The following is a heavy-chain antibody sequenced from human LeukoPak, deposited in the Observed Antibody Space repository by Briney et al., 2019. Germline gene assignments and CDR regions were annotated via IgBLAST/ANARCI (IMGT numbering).Heavy chain of an antibody. J-gene: IGHJ4*02. D-gene: IGHD1-7*01. CDR3: ARHVYSGTKDY. CDR1: GYTISSGYY. Sequence: SETLSLTCTVSGYTISSGYYWGWIRQPPGKGLEWIGSMYHSGSTYYNPSLKSRVTISVDTSKNQFSLKLSSVTAADTAVYYCARHVYSGTKDYWGQGALVTVSS. CDR2: MYHSGST. V-gene: IGHV4-38-2*02.